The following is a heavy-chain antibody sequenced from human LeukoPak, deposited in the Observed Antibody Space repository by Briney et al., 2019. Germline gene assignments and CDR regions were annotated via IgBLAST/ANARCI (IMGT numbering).Heavy chain of an antibody. CDR3: ARDRWGNYYDSSGYTFGY. J-gene: IGHJ4*02. Sequence: ASVKVSCKASGYTFTSYYMHWVRQAPGRGLEWMGIINPSGGSTSYAQKFQGRVTMTRDTSTSTVYMELSSLRSEDTAVYYCARDRWGNYYDSSGYTFGYWGQGTLVTVSS. V-gene: IGHV1-46*01. CDR1: GYTFTSYY. CDR2: INPSGGST. D-gene: IGHD3-22*01.